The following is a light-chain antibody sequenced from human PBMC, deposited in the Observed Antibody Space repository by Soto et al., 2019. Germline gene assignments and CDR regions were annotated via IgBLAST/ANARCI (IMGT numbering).Light chain of an antibody. CDR2: GAS. CDR1: QSISSN. J-gene: IGKJ3*01. CDR3: QQYNKWPLFT. Sequence: IVMTQSPATLSVSPGQRATLSCRASQSISSNLAWYQQRPGQALRLLIYGASTRATGVPARFSGSGSGTDFVLTISSLQSEDFAIYYCQQYNKWPLFTFGPGTRVDI. V-gene: IGKV3-15*01.